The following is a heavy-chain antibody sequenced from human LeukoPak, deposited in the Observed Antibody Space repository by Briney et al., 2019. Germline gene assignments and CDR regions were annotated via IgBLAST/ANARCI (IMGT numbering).Heavy chain of an antibody. D-gene: IGHD3-10*01. CDR2: INHSGSV. CDR1: DGSFSGYY. CDR3: ARGSIFLWSGELRKKNWFDP. J-gene: IGHJ5*02. Sequence: SETLSLTCAVYDGSFSGYYCSWIRQPPGKGLQWIGEINHSGSVNYNPSLKSRVTILLDTSKNQFSLNLSSVTAADTAVYYCARGSIFLWSGELRKKNWFDPWGQGTLVTVSS. V-gene: IGHV4-34*01.